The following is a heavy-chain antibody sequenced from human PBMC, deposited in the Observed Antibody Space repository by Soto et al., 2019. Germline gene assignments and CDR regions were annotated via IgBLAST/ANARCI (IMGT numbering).Heavy chain of an antibody. J-gene: IGHJ4*02. Sequence: EVQLLESGGALVQPGGSLRLSCAASGFTFSSYAMSWVRQTPGKGLEWVSGIRGSGGGTYYADSVKGRFTISRDNSKNPLYLQINSLSAEDTAVYYCAKSFIRSGKSRPDYFDYWGQGTLVTVSS. CDR1: GFTFSSYA. CDR3: AKSFIRSGKSRPDYFDY. CDR2: IRGSGGGT. D-gene: IGHD1-1*01. V-gene: IGHV3-23*01.